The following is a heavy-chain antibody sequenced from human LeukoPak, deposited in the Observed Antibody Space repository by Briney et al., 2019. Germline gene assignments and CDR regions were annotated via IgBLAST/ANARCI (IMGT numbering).Heavy chain of an antibody. Sequence: GRSLRLSCASTGFTFKVYGMHWVRQPPGKGLEWVSSINWNGGGTDYADSVKGRFTISRDIAKNSLYLQLSSLRPEDTALYYCAKHMRATNTYSFFGLDVWGQGTTVTVSS. J-gene: IGHJ6*02. V-gene: IGHV3-9*01. CDR1: GFTFKVYG. D-gene: IGHD1-26*01. CDR3: AKHMRATNTYSFFGLDV. CDR2: INWNGGGT.